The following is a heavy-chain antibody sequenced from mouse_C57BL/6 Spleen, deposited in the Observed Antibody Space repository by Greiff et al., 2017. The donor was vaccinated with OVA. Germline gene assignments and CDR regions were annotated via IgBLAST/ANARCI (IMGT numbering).Heavy chain of an antibody. CDR2: IDPSDSET. V-gene: IGHV1-52*01. Sequence: VKLQQPGAELVRPGSSVKLSCKASGYTFTSYWMHWVKQRPIQGLEWIGNIDPSDSETHYNQKFKDKATLTVDKSSSTAYMQLSSLTSEDSAVYYCARGDYDYSFDYWGQGTTLTVSS. CDR1: GYTFTSYW. CDR3: ARGDYDYSFDY. D-gene: IGHD2-4*01. J-gene: IGHJ2*01.